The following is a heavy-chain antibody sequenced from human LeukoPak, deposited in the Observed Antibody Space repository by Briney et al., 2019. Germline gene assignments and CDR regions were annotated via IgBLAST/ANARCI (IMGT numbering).Heavy chain of an antibody. J-gene: IGHJ4*02. CDR1: GFIFSNYA. CDR2: IIGSGDHT. CDR3: ALGGDGHNAPDY. D-gene: IGHD5-24*01. V-gene: IGHV3-23*01. Sequence: GGSLRLSCAASGFIFSNYAMSWVRQAPGKGLEWVSAIIGSGDHTYYADSVRGRFTISRDNSRNTLYLQMNSLRAEDTAVYHCALGGDGHNAPDYWGQGTLVTVSS.